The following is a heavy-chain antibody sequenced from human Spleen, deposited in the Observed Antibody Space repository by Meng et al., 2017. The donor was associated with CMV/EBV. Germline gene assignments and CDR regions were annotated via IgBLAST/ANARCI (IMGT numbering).Heavy chain of an antibody. Sequence: GESLKISCAASGFTFGDYAITWVRQAPGKGLEWVGFIRSKAFGGTTEYAASVKGRFTISRDDSKSIANLQMNSLKTEDTAVYYCSREWARRRWMSAIYLHYYNGMDVWGQGTTVTVSS. J-gene: IGHJ6*02. CDR3: SREWARRRWMSAIYLHYYNGMDV. CDR1: GFTFGDYA. V-gene: IGHV3-49*04. CDR2: IRSKAFGGTT. D-gene: IGHD1-26*01.